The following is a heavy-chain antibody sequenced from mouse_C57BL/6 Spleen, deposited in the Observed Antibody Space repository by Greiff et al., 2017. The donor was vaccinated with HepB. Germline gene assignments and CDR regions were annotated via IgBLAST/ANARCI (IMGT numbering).Heavy chain of an antibody. CDR3: ARWGGTTVVNFDD. Sequence: QVQLQQPGAELVKPGASVKLSCKASGYTFTSYWLQWVKQRPGQGLEWIGEIDPSDSYTNYNQKFKGKATLTVDTSSSTAYMQLSSLTSEDSAGYDCARWGGTTVVNFDDWGQGTTLTVAS. J-gene: IGHJ2*01. CDR2: IDPSDSYT. D-gene: IGHD1-1*01. CDR1: GYTFTSYW. V-gene: IGHV1-50*01.